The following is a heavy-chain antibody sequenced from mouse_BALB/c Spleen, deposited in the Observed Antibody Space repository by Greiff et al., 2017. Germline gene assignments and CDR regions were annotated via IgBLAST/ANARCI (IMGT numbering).Heavy chain of an antibody. CDR1: GFSLTSYG. J-gene: IGHJ1*01. CDR2: IWAGGST. CDR3: ARLPYGNYGHWYFDV. V-gene: IGHV2-9*02. D-gene: IGHD2-1*01. Sequence: VKLVESGPGLVAPSQSLSITCTVSGFSLTSYGVHWVRQPPGKGLEWLGVIWAGGSTNYNSALMSRLSISKDNSKSQVFLKMNSLQTDDTAMYYCARLPYGNYGHWYFDVWGAGTTVTVSS.